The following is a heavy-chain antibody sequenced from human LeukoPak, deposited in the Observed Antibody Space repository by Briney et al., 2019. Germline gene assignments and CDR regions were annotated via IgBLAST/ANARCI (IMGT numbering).Heavy chain of an antibody. CDR1: GFTFSNYW. Sequence: GGSLTLSCEASGFTFSNYWMSWVRQAPGKGLEWVANINQDGSEKYYVDSVNGRFTISRDNAKNSLYLQMNSLRAEDTAVYYCARGYGDYEGKLDYWGQGTLVTVSS. V-gene: IGHV3-7*01. J-gene: IGHJ4*02. CDR2: INQDGSEK. D-gene: IGHD4-17*01. CDR3: ARGYGDYEGKLDY.